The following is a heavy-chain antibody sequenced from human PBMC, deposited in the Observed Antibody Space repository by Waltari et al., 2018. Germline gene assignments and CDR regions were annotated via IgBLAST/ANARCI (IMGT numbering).Heavy chain of an antibody. CDR1: GGSIYNYF. CDR2: FRHTGIP. Sequence: QVQLQESGPGLVKPSETLSLTCSVSGGSIYNYFWNWIRQPPGKGLPWIGYFRHTGIPKSKPSLKSGVTMEGDTSKSQSSLRLTSVSATDTAVYFCARWDSPGRFFGAWGQGTPVTVSS. CDR3: ARWDSPGRFFGA. V-gene: IGHV4-59*08. J-gene: IGHJ5*02. D-gene: IGHD1-26*01.